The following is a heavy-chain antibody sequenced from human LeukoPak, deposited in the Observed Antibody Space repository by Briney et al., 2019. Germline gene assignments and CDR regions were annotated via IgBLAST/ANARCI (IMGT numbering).Heavy chain of an antibody. Sequence: PGGSLRLSCAASGFTFSSYAMSWVRQAPGKGLEWVSAISGSGGSTYYADSVKGRFTISRDDSKDTLYLQMNSLKAEDTAIYYCAKGYLPFSYYDSSGYDYWGQGTLVTVSS. V-gene: IGHV3-23*01. CDR2: ISGSGGST. J-gene: IGHJ4*02. D-gene: IGHD3-22*01. CDR1: GFTFSSYA. CDR3: AKGYLPFSYYDSSGYDY.